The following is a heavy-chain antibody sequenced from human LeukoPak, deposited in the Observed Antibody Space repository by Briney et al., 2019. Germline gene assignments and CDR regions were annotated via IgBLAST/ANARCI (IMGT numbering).Heavy chain of an antibody. J-gene: IGHJ5*02. CDR1: GYTFTGYY. V-gene: IGHV1-18*04. Sequence: GASVKVSCKASGYTFTGYYMHWVRQAPGQGLEWMGWISAYNGNTNYAQKLQGRVTMTTDTSTSTAYMELRSLRSDDTAVYYCARVDDSSGYYETWGQGTLVTVSS. D-gene: IGHD3-22*01. CDR3: ARVDDSSGYYET. CDR2: ISAYNGNT.